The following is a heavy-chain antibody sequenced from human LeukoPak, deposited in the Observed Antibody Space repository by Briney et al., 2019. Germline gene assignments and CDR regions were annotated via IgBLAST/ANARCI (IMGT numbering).Heavy chain of an antibody. CDR1: GGTFSSYT. CDR2: IIPILGIA. V-gene: IGHV1-69*02. CDR3: ARGPAQATYYVFWSGSTTSNWFDP. D-gene: IGHD3-3*01. Sequence: SVKVSCKASGGTFSSYTISWVRQAPGQGLEWMGRIIPILGIANYAQRFQGRVTITADKSTSTAYMELSSLRSEDTAVYYCARGPAQATYYVFWSGSTTSNWFDPWGHGTLVTVSS. J-gene: IGHJ5*02.